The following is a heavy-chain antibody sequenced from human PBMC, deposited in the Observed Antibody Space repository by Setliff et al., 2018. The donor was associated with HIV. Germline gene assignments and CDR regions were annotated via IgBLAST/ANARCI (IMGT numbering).Heavy chain of an antibody. CDR2: INHSGST. Sequence: PSETLSLTCAVYGGSLSGFYWSWIRQPPGKGLEWIGEINHSGSTTYNPSLKSRVTISVDTSKNQFSMKLRSVTAADTAVYYCARLRSELGVFDYWVQGTLVTVSS. D-gene: IGHD1-26*01. J-gene: IGHJ4*02. CDR3: ARLRSELGVFDY. V-gene: IGHV4-34*01. CDR1: GGSLSGFY.